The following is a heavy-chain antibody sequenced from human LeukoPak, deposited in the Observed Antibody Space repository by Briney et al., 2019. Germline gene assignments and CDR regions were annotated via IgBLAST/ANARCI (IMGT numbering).Heavy chain of an antibody. V-gene: IGHV3-7*01. D-gene: IGHD6-19*01. CDR1: GFTFSSYW. CDR2: IKQDGSEK. CDR3: ARDFSTYSSGWYPYY. J-gene: IGHJ4*02. Sequence: GGSLRFSCAASGFTFSSYWMSWVRQAPGKGLEWVANIKQDGSEKYYVDSVKGRFTISRDNAKNSLYLQMNSLRAEDTAVYYCARDFSTYSSGWYPYYWGQGTLVTVSS.